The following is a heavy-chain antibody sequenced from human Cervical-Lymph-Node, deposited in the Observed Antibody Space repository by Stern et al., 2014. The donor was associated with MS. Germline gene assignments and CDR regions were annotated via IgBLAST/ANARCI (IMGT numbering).Heavy chain of an antibody. Sequence: EVQLVESGGDLIQPGGSLRLSCAASGITVSSNYISWVRQAPGKGLEWVAALYSGGTKYYAASVKGRFTIFSDNSKNTVNLQMNSLRAEDTAVYYCAKQHSSASTYDYWGQGTLVTVSS. CDR1: GITVSSNY. CDR3: AKQHSSASTYDY. CDR2: LYSGGTK. V-gene: IGHV3-53*01. J-gene: IGHJ4*02. D-gene: IGHD3-22*01.